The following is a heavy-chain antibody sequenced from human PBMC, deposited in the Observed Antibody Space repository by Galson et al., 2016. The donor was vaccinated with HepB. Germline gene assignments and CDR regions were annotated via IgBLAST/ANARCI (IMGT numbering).Heavy chain of an antibody. CDR2: IHYSGRT. Sequence: SETLSLTCTVSGGSISSSSYYWGWIRQPPGKGLEWIGSIHYSGRTYHSPSLKSRVTISVDTSKNQFSLKVSSVTAADTALYYCARRASSSYYYGMDVWGQGTNVTVSS. J-gene: IGHJ6*02. CDR1: GGSISSSSYY. D-gene: IGHD6-6*01. CDR3: ARRASSSYYYGMDV. V-gene: IGHV4-39*01.